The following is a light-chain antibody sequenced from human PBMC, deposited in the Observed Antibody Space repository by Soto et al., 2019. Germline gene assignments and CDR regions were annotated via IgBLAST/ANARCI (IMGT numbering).Light chain of an antibody. J-gene: IGKJ4*01. V-gene: IGKV3-15*01. Sequence: EIVMTQSPATLSMSPGERVSISCRSSQTVSNNLAWYQQKPGQAPRLLIYGASTRAIGVAARFSGSGSGTEFTLTITSLQSEDFAVYYFQQYHKWPPFTFGGGTVVEIK. CDR2: GAS. CDR3: QQYHKWPPFT. CDR1: QTVSNN.